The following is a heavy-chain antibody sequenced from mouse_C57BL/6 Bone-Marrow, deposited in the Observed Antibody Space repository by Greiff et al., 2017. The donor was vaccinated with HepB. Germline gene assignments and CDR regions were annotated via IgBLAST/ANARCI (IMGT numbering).Heavy chain of an antibody. CDR2: IYPGSGST. V-gene: IGHV1-55*01. D-gene: IGHD2-1*01. CDR1: GYTFTSYW. CDR3: ARGRVYYGNYALFAY. Sequence: QVQLQQSGAELVKPGASVKMSCKASGYTFTSYWITWVKQRPGQGLEWIGDIYPGSGSTNYNEKFKSKATLTVDTSSSTAYMQLSSLTSEDSAVYYCARGRVYYGNYALFAYWGQGTLVTVSA. J-gene: IGHJ3*01.